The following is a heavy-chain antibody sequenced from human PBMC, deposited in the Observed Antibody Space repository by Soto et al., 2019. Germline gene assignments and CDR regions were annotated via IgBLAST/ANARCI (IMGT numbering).Heavy chain of an antibody. V-gene: IGHV3-9*01. D-gene: IGHD2-15*01. CDR1: GFTFDDYA. CDR2: ITWNSGKI. CDR3: VKDSYADFHRVLSTAEYFFDY. Sequence: GGSLRLSCTASGFTFDDYAMHWVRQGPGRGLEWVSGITWNSGKIAYADSVKGRFTIARDDDNNSLYLQMNSLRPEDTALYYCVKDSYADFHRVLSTAEYFFDYWGHGTLVTRLL. J-gene: IGHJ4*01.